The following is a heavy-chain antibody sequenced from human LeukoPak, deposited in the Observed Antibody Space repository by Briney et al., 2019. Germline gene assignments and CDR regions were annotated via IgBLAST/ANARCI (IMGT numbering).Heavy chain of an antibody. J-gene: IGHJ5*02. D-gene: IGHD4-17*01. CDR2: ISGDGSTT. CDR1: GFTFETYW. Sequence: GGSLRLSCAASGFTFETYWMHWVRQAPGKGLVWVSRISGDGSTTNYADSVKGRFTISRDNAKNTLYLQMNSLSAEDTAVYYCARDEPTVTTGPPVGSWGQGTLVTVSS. V-gene: IGHV3-74*01. CDR3: ARDEPTVTTGPPVGS.